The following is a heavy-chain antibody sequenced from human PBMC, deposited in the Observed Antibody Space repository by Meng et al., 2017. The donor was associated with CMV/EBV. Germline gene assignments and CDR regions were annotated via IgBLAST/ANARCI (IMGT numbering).Heavy chain of an antibody. CDR3: ARKGSFGAFDY. V-gene: IGHV1-69*05. J-gene: IGHJ4*02. Sequence: SVKVSCKASGYTFTSYDISWVRQAPGQGLEWMGGIIPIFGTANYAQKFQGRVTITTDESTSTAYMELSSLRSEDTAVYYCARKGSFGAFDYWGQGTLVTVSS. CDR1: GYTFTSYD. D-gene: IGHD3-10*01. CDR2: IIPIFGTA.